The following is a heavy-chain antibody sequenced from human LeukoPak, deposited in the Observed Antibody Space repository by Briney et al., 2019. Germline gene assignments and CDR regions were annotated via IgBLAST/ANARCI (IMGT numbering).Heavy chain of an antibody. CDR1: GGSISSGGYY. Sequence: PSETLSLTCTVSGGSISSGGYYWSWIRQHPGKGLEWIGYIYYSGSTYYSPSLKSRVTISVDTSKNQFSLKLSSVTAADTAVYYCARDGYCSSTSCYERYFDYWGQGTLVTVSS. J-gene: IGHJ4*02. CDR3: ARDGYCSSTSCYERYFDY. V-gene: IGHV4-31*03. CDR2: IYYSGST. D-gene: IGHD2-2*03.